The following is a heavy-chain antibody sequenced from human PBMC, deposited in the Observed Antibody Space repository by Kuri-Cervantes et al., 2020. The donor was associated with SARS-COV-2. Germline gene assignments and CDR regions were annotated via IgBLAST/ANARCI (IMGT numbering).Heavy chain of an antibody. J-gene: IGHJ6*02. CDR2: IWYDGSNK. CDR1: GFTFSSYG. CDR3: ARDPVVVAAADWDGMDV. Sequence: GGSLRLSCAASGFTFSSYGMHWVRQAPGKGLEWVAVIWYDGSNKYYADSVKGRFTISRDNSKNTLYLQMNSLRAEDTAVYYCARDPVVVAAADWDGMDVRGQGTTVTVSS. D-gene: IGHD2-15*01. V-gene: IGHV3-33*08.